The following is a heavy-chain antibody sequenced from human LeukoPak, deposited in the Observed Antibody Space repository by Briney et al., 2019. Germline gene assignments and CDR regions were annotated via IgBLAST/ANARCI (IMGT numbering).Heavy chain of an antibody. Sequence: GGSLRLSCAASGLRFSDYYVSWIRQAPGKGLQWVSYISSGGDIMHYADSVKGRFTSSRDNAKNSGYLEMNSLGAEDTAVYYCATNLIGAGEYFQQWGRGTLVTVSS. CDR1: GLRFSDYY. CDR3: ATNLIGAGEYFQQ. V-gene: IGHV3-11*01. CDR2: ISSGGDIM. J-gene: IGHJ1*01. D-gene: IGHD2/OR15-2a*01.